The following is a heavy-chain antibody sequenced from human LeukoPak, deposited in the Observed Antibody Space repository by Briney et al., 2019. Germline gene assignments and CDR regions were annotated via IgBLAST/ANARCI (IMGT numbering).Heavy chain of an antibody. J-gene: IGHJ6*02. CDR3: ARDCSGGSCYSGYDYYYYGMDV. Sequence: EGSLRLSCAASGFTFSSYAMHWVRQAPGKGLEWVAVISYDGSNKYYADSVKGRFTISRDNSKNTLYLQMNSLRAEDTAVYYCARDCSGGSCYSGYDYYYYGMDVWGQGTTVTVSS. D-gene: IGHD2-15*01. CDR1: GFTFSSYA. V-gene: IGHV3-30*04. CDR2: ISYDGSNK.